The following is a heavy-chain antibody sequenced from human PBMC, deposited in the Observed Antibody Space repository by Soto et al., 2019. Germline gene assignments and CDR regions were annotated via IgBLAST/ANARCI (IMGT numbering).Heavy chain of an antibody. CDR1: GFTFSSYA. CDR3: AKSRLVVPAATVYYYGMDV. Sequence: GGSLRLSCAASGFTFSSYAMSWVRQAPGKGLEWVSAISGSGGSTYYADSVKGRFTISRDNSKNTLYLQMNSLRAEDTAVYYCAKSRLVVPAATVYYYGMDVWGQGTTVTVSS. D-gene: IGHD2-2*01. J-gene: IGHJ6*02. V-gene: IGHV3-23*01. CDR2: ISGSGGST.